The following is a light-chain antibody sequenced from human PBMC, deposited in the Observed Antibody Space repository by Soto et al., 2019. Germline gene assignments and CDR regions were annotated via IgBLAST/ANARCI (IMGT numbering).Light chain of an antibody. J-gene: IGLJ1*01. CDR3: QAWDSSTLYV. CDR2: QDN. CDR1: KLGDRY. Sequence: SYELTQPPSVSVSPGQTASITCSGDKLGDRYAAWYQQKPGQSPVLVIYQDNKRPSGIPERISGSNSGNSATLTISGTQSMDEADYYCQAWDSSTLYVFGTGTKVPS. V-gene: IGLV3-1*01.